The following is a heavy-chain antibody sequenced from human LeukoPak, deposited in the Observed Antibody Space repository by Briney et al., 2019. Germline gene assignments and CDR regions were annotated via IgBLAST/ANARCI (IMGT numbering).Heavy chain of an antibody. CDR1: GFTFSTYA. D-gene: IGHD6-6*01. CDR3: GKSGRDSRSSDYLDY. V-gene: IGHV3-30-3*01. Sequence: PGRSLRLSCAASGFTFSTYAMHWVRQAPGKGLEWVAVISDDGSNEYYADSVKGRFTISRDNSKNPLYLQMNSLRAEDTAVYYCGKSGRDSRSSDYLDYWGQGTQVTVSS. J-gene: IGHJ4*02. CDR2: ISDDGSNE.